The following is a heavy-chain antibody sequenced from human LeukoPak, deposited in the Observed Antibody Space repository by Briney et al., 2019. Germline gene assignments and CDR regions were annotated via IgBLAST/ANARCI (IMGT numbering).Heavy chain of an antibody. CDR2: IRYDGSNK. V-gene: IGHV3-30*02. Sequence: GGSLRLSCAASGFTFSSYGMHWVRQAPGKGLEWVAFIRYDGSNKYYADSVKGRFTISRDNSKNTLYLQMNSLRAEDTAVYYCAKDLGVVGATNDYWGQGTLVTVSS. D-gene: IGHD1-26*01. CDR3: AKDLGVVGATNDY. CDR1: GFTFSSYG. J-gene: IGHJ4*02.